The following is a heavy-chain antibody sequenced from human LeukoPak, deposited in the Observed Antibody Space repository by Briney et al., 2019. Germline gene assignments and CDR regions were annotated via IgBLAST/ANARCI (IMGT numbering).Heavy chain of an antibody. V-gene: IGHV3-9*01. CDR1: GITFDDYA. J-gene: IGHJ4*02. CDR2: INWNSITI. D-gene: IGHD2-15*01. Sequence: GGSLRLSCAASGITFDDYAIHWVRQAPGKGLEWVSGINWNSITIGYADSVKGRFTISRDNSKNTLYLQLNSLRAEDTAVYYCARQHCSGGDCYFFDWGQGTLVTVSS. CDR3: ARQHCSGGDCYFFD.